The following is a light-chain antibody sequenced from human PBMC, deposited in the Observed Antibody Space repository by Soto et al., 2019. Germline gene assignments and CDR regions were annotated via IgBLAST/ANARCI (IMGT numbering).Light chain of an antibody. J-gene: IGKJ3*01. CDR1: QSVNSGY. Sequence: EIVLTQSPATLSLSPGERATLSCRASQSVNSGYLAWFQQKPGRAPRLLIFGTSGRATGIPDRFSGNGSRTDFTLTISRLEPEDFAVYYCQQYNNWPRAFGPGTKVDIK. V-gene: IGKV3-20*01. CDR3: QQYNNWPRA. CDR2: GTS.